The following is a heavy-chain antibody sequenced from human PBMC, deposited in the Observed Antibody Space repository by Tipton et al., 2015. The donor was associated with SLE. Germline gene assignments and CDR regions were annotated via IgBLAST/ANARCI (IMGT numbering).Heavy chain of an antibody. Sequence: TLSPTCAVYGGSFSGYYWSWIRQPPGKGLEWIGEINHSGSTNYNPSLKSRVTISVDTSKNQFSLKLSSVTAADTAVYYCARGVRYGSGSYEFDYWGQGTLVTVSS. D-gene: IGHD3-10*01. CDR1: GGSFSGYY. CDR2: INHSGST. J-gene: IGHJ4*02. CDR3: ARGVRYGSGSYEFDY. V-gene: IGHV4-34*01.